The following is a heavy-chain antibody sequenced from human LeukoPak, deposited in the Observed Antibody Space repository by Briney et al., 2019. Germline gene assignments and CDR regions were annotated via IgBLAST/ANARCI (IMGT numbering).Heavy chain of an antibody. J-gene: IGHJ6*02. V-gene: IGHV3-74*01. CDR3: AREEDLDYGMDV. CDR2: INSDGSST. Sequence: GGSLRLSCAASGFTLSSYWMHWVRQAPGKGLVWVSRINSDGSSTSYADSVKGRFTISRDNAKNTLYLQMNSLGAEDTAVYYCAREEDLDYGMDVWGQGTTVTVS. CDR1: GFTLSSYW.